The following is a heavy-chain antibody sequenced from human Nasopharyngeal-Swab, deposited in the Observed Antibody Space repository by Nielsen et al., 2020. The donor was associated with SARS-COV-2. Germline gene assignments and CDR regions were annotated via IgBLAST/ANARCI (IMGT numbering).Heavy chain of an antibody. CDR3: ARDIYDSSGYFQPPGLYYYYGMDV. Sequence: GESLKISCAASGFTFSSYWMSWVRQAPGKGLEWVANIKQDGSEKYYVDSVKGRFTTSRDNAKNSLYLQMNSLRAEDTAVYYCARDIYDSSGYFQPPGLYYYYGMDVWGQGTTVTVSS. V-gene: IGHV3-7*01. CDR2: IKQDGSEK. J-gene: IGHJ6*02. D-gene: IGHD3-22*01. CDR1: GFTFSSYW.